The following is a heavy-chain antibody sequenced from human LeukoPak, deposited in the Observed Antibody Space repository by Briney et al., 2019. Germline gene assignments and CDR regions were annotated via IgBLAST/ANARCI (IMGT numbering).Heavy chain of an antibody. J-gene: IGHJ4*02. CDR2: ISGSGGST. CDR1: GFTFSIYA. D-gene: IGHD3-22*01. CDR3: AKAPYYYDSSGYPDFDY. Sequence: GGSLRLSCAASGFTFSIYAMSWVRQAPGKGLEWVSAISGSGGSTYYADSVKGRFTISRDNSKNTLYLQMNSLRAEDTAVYYCAKAPYYYDSSGYPDFDYWGQGTLVTVSS. V-gene: IGHV3-23*01.